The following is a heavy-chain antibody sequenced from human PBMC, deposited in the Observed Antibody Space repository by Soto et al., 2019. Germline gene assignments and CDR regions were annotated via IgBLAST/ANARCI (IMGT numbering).Heavy chain of an antibody. CDR1: GYTFTTYG. D-gene: IGHD3-3*01. CDR3: ARGAHGSGYAVY. CDR2: IRGYNGNT. Sequence: QFQLVQSGTEVKKPGASVKVSCKASGYTFTTYGINWVRQAPGQGLEWMGWIRGYNGNTNYAQKFQGRVTMTTDTSRSTAYMELRSLRFEDTAVYYCARGAHGSGYAVYWGQGTLVTVSS. V-gene: IGHV1-18*01. J-gene: IGHJ4*02.